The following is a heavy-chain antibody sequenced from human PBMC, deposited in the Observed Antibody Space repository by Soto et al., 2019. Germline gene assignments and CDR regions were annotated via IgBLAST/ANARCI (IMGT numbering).Heavy chain of an antibody. CDR1: GYTFTSYA. Sequence: ASVKVSCKASGYTFTSYAMHWVRQAPGQRLEWMGWINAGNGNTKYSQKFQGRVTITRDTSASTAYMELSSLRSEDTAVYYCASSLRGGYDVWSGYSDAFESWGQGTMVTV. V-gene: IGHV1-3*01. CDR3: ASSLRGGYDVWSGYSDAFES. D-gene: IGHD3-3*01. J-gene: IGHJ3*02. CDR2: INAGNGNT.